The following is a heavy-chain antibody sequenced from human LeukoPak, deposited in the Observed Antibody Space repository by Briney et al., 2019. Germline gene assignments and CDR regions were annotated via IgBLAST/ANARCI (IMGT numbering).Heavy chain of an antibody. D-gene: IGHD3-9*01. CDR1: DYSISSGYY. Sequence: SETLSLTCTVSDYSISSGYYWGWIRQPPGKGLEWIGTIYHSGSTYYNPSLKSRVTISVDTSKNQLSLKLSSVTAADTAMYYCARAGQLRYFDYWGQGTLVTVSP. J-gene: IGHJ4*02. V-gene: IGHV4-38-2*02. CDR2: IYHSGST. CDR3: ARAGQLRYFDY.